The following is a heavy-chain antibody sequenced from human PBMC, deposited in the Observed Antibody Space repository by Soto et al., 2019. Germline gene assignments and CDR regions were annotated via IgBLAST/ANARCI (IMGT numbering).Heavy chain of an antibody. CDR3: ARREQWIQLWLPTGGRNWFDP. J-gene: IGHJ5*02. CDR1: GGSFSGYY. CDR2: INHSGST. D-gene: IGHD5-18*01. V-gene: IGHV4-34*01. Sequence: PSETLSLTCAVYGGSFSGYYCSWIRQPPWKGLEWIGEINHSGSTNYNPSLKSRVTISVDTSKNQFSLKLSSVTAADTAVYYCARREQWIQLWLPTGGRNWFDPWGQGTLVTVSS.